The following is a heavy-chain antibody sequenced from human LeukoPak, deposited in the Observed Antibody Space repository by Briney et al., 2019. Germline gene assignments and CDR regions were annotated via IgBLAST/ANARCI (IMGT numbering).Heavy chain of an antibody. D-gene: IGHD1-7*01. Sequence: GGSLRLSCAASGFTFSSDGMHWVRQAPGKGLEWVAVIWYDGSNKYYADSVKGRFTISRDNSKNTLYLQMNSLRAEDTAVYYCATGTTEYYFDYWGQGTLVTVSS. CDR3: ATGTTEYYFDY. V-gene: IGHV3-33*01. CDR2: IWYDGSNK. J-gene: IGHJ4*02. CDR1: GFTFSSDG.